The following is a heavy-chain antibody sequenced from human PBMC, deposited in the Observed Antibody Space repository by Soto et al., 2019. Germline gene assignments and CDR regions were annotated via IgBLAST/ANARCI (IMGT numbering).Heavy chain of an antibody. Sequence: EIQLLDSGGNLVQPGGSLRLSCTASGLTFGNYAMTWVRQAPGKGLEWVSTISGNGDEKFYADSVRGRFTISRDNSNTRHYIQMNGLRPEDTAVYYWAKCGHLSHFELWGRGTLVTVSS. J-gene: IGHJ2*01. CDR2: ISGNGDEK. CDR3: AKCGHLSHFEL. D-gene: IGHD3-3*02. V-gene: IGHV3-23*01. CDR1: GLTFGNYA.